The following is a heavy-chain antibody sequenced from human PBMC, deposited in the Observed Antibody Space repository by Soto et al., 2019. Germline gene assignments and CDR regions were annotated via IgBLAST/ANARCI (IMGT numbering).Heavy chain of an antibody. CDR1: SGSISSGGYY. CDR2: IYYSGST. J-gene: IGHJ3*02. CDR3: ERVGVKRSILGDAFDI. Sequence: SETLSLTCTVSSGSISSGGYYWSWIRQHPGKGLEWIGYIYYSGSTYYNPSLKSRVTISVDTSKNQFSLKLSSVAAADTAVYYCERVGVKRSILGDAFDIWGQGTMVTVSS. D-gene: IGHD7-27*01. V-gene: IGHV4-31*03.